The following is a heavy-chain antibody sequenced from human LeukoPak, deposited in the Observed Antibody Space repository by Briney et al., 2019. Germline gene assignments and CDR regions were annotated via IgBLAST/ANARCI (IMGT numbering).Heavy chain of an antibody. J-gene: IGHJ4*02. D-gene: IGHD3-22*01. Sequence: SETLSLTCTVSGGSISSYYWSWIRQPPGKGLEWIGYIYYRGSTNYNPSLKSRVTISVDTSKIQFSLKLSSVTAADTAVYYCARETPQHYYASRGPIDWGQGTLVTVSS. V-gene: IGHV4-59*01. CDR3: ARETPQHYYASRGPID. CDR1: GGSISSYY. CDR2: IYYRGST.